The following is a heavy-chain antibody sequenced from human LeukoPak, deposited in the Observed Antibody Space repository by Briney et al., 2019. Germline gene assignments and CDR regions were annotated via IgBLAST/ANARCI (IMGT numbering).Heavy chain of an antibody. D-gene: IGHD3-10*01. J-gene: IGHJ6*02. CDR2: ISAYNGNT. CDR1: GYTFTSYG. V-gene: IGHV1-18*01. Sequence: ASVEVSCKSSGYTFTSYGISWVRQAPGQGLEWMGWISAYNGNTNYAQKVQGRVTMTTDTSTNTAYMELSSLRSEDTAVYYCARDGTLGSGSPYGMDVWGQGTTVTVSS. CDR3: ARDGTLGSGSPYGMDV.